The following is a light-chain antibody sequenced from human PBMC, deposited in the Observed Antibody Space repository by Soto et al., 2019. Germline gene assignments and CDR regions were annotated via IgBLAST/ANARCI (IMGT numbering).Light chain of an antibody. CDR2: DAA. CDR3: QHRSNFPLT. V-gene: IGKV3-11*01. CDR1: QSVSSY. Sequence: EIVLTQSPATLSLSPGERATLSCRASQSVSSYLAWYQQKACQAPRLLIYDAANRDTGITAMFSGSESGTDLPLTSRRLEPEDFDGYCCQHRSNFPLTFGEGTRLQIQ. J-gene: IGKJ5*01.